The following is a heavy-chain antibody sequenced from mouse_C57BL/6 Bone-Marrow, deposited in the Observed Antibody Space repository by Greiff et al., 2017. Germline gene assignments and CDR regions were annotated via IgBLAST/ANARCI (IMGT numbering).Heavy chain of an antibody. V-gene: IGHV1-76*01. CDR3: ARSESNSFAY. J-gene: IGHJ3*01. Sequence: VKLQESGAELVRPGASVKLSCKASGYTFTDYYINWVKQRPGQGLEWIARIYPGSGNTYYNEKLKGKATLTAEKSSSTAYMQLSSLTSEDSAVYFCARSESNSFAYWGQGTLVTVSA. CDR2: IYPGSGNT. CDR1: GYTFTDYY. D-gene: IGHD2-5*01.